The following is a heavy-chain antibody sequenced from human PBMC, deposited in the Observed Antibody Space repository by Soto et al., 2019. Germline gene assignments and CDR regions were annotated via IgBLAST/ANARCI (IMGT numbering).Heavy chain of an antibody. V-gene: IGHV3-30-3*01. CDR1: GFSFSGFA. Sequence: GGSLRLSCVASGFSFSGFAMQWVRQAPGKGLEWVAVTSYDGSSEKYADSVKGRFTISRDNSKNTMYLQMNSLRAEDTAVYYCVRDPSSVPPRRLAYWAQRTLVPVSS. J-gene: IGHJ4*02. D-gene: IGHD6-6*01. CDR2: TSYDGSSE. CDR3: VRDPSSVPPRRLAY.